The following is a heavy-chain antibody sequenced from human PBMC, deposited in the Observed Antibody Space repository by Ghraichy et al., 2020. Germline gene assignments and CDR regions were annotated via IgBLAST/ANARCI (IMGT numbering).Heavy chain of an antibody. Sequence: GGSLRLSCAASGFTFSSYSMNWVRQAPGKGLEWVSSISSSSSYIYYADSVKGRFTISRDNAKNSLYLQMNSLRAEDTAVYYCARDRSDYGDYEDHDYWGQGTLVTVSS. CDR3: ARDRSDYGDYEDHDY. J-gene: IGHJ4*02. CDR2: ISSSSSYI. D-gene: IGHD4-17*01. V-gene: IGHV3-21*01. CDR1: GFTFSSYS.